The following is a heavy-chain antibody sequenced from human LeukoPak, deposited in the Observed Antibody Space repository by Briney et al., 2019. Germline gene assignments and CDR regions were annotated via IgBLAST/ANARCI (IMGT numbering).Heavy chain of an antibody. CDR3: AKSGGSGYSEYYYVY. Sequence: GGSLRLSCAASGFTFSTYAMNWVRQAPGKGLEWVSAISTSGGSANYADSVKGRFTISRDNSKNTLSLQMNSLRAEDTAVYYCAKSGGSGYSEYYYVYWGQGTLVTVSS. CDR2: ISTSGGSA. J-gene: IGHJ4*02. CDR1: GFTFSTYA. V-gene: IGHV3-23*01. D-gene: IGHD3-22*01.